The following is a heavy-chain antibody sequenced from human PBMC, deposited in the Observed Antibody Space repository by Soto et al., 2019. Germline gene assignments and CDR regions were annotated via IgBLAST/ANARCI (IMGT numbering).Heavy chain of an antibody. CDR1: GYTCTSYG. CDR3: ARDKAVARTAFDN. V-gene: IGHV1-18*01. J-gene: IGHJ3*02. D-gene: IGHD6-19*01. Sequence: ASVKVSCQASGYTCTSYGISWVRQAPGQGLEWMGWISAYNSNTNYAQKLQSRVTMITDESKSTAYMELRSLRSDDTAVYYCARDKAVARTAFDNWGQGTMVTVSS. CDR2: ISAYNSNT.